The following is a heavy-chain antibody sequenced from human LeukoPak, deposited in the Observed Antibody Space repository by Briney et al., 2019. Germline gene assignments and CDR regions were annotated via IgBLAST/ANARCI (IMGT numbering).Heavy chain of an antibody. Sequence: GASVKVSCKASGGSFSTYAISWVRQAPGQGLEWMGGITPIFGTANYAQKFQGRVTITADESTSTAYMELSSLRSEDTAVYYCASGYSSSSDYWGQGTLVTVSS. CDR2: ITPIFGTA. CDR1: GGSFSTYA. CDR3: ASGYSSSSDY. V-gene: IGHV1-69*13. J-gene: IGHJ4*02. D-gene: IGHD6-6*01.